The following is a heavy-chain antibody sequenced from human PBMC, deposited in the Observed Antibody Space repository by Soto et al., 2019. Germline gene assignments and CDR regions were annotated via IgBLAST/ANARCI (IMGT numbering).Heavy chain of an antibody. V-gene: IGHV1-3*01. D-gene: IGHD3-10*01. Sequence: QVQLVHSGAEVKKPGASVKVSCKASGYTFTTYSVHWVRQAPGQRLEWLGWINAGNANTKYSQKFQGRVAITRDTSASTAYMELSSLRSEDTAVYYCARASASGRKFDIWGQGTMVTVSS. CDR1: GYTFTTYS. CDR3: ARASASGRKFDI. CDR2: INAGNANT. J-gene: IGHJ3*02.